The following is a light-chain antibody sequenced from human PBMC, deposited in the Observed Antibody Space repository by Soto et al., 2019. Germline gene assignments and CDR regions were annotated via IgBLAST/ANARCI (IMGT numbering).Light chain of an antibody. J-gene: IGKJ4*01. CDR2: GTY. CDR3: QQHASSPPLT. V-gene: IGKV3-20*01. CDR1: QTIGRNY. Sequence: ELLLTQSPGTLTLSPGAAATVSCRSSQTIGRNYLAWYQQKPGQAPRLLIFGTYTRATGIPHRFSGSGSGTDFTLSISRLQPEDFAVYYCQQHASSPPLTLGGGTKGDIK.